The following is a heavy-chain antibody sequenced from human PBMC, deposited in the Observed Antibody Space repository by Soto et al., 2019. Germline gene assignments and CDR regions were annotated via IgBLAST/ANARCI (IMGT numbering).Heavy chain of an antibody. CDR3: ARWVEVSLDYFDS. D-gene: IGHD2-15*01. V-gene: IGHV4-31*03. CDR2: IYHSGRT. Sequence: SETLSLTCTVSGVSISNGYYYWSWVRQNPGKGLEWIGHIYHSGRTYYNPSLKSRVTISVDTSKNQFSLNLSSVTAADTAVYYCARWVEVSLDYFDSWGQGTPVTVSS. J-gene: IGHJ4*02. CDR1: GVSISNGYYY.